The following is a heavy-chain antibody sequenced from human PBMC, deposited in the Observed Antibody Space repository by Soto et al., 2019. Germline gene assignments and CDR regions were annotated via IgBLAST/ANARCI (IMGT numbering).Heavy chain of an antibody. D-gene: IGHD2-8*02. Sequence: EVQLLESGGNLVQPGGSLRLSCAASGFTFSNYAMSWVRQAPGQGLEWVSTITGGDKTTYYYAQSVKGRFIISRENSQNTLHLQMKALRAEDTARYYCVKDWTGTNCPCMDVWGQGIAVTVSS. J-gene: IGHJ6*02. CDR1: GFTFSNYA. CDR3: VKDWTGTNCPCMDV. V-gene: IGHV3-23*01. CDR2: ITGGDKTT.